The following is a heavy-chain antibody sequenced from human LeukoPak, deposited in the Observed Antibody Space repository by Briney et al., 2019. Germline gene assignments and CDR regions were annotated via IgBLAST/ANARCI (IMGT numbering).Heavy chain of an antibody. Sequence: SETLSLTCTVSGDSITNSGYAWGWIRQPPGKGLEWIGSIFYSKSTYYNPSLKSRVAMSIETSRNQFFLNLNSLTAADTAVYYCAIPGRGYSSHFFDYWGQGTLVTVSS. D-gene: IGHD5-18*01. CDR1: GDSITNSGYA. V-gene: IGHV4-39*07. CDR2: IFYSKST. J-gene: IGHJ4*02. CDR3: AIPGRGYSSHFFDY.